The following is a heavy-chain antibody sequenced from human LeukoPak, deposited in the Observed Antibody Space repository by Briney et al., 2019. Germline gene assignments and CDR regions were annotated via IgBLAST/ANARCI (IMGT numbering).Heavy chain of an antibody. CDR3: AKVLGRSGWQTDY. D-gene: IGHD6-19*01. CDR2: ISGSGGTT. V-gene: IGHV3-23*01. CDR1: GFTFSSYA. J-gene: IGHJ4*02. Sequence: SGGSLRLSCAASGFTFSSYAVTWVRQAPGKGLEWVSAISGSGGTTYYADSVKGRFTISRDNSKNTVYLQMDSLRAEDTAVYFCAKVLGRSGWQTDYWGQGTLVTVSS.